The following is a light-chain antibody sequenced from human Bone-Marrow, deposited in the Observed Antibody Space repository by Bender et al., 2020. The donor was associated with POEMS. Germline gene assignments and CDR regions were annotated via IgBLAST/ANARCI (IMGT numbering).Light chain of an antibody. J-gene: IGLJ2*01. CDR3: TSYTRNYVLL. V-gene: IGLV2-14*03. CDR1: ISDIDNYNS. CDR2: DDY. Sequence: QSGLTQPASVSGSPGQSITISCTITISDIDNYNSVSWYQQLPGKAPKLTIYDDYIRPSGVSNRFSGSKSGNTASLTISGLQADDEADYYCTSYTRNYVLLFGGGTKLTVL.